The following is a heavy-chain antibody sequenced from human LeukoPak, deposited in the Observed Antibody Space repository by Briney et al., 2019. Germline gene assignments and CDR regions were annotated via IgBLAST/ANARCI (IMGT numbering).Heavy chain of an antibody. J-gene: IGHJ6*03. CDR1: GGSISSYY. Sequence: SETLSLTCTVSGGSISSYYWSWIRQPPGKGLEWIGNIYYSGSTNYNPSLKSRVTISVDTSKNQFSLKLSSVTAADTAVYYCARGDYYYYHYYIDVWGKGTTVTISS. D-gene: IGHD2-21*02. CDR2: IYYSGST. V-gene: IGHV4-59*01. CDR3: ARGDYYYYHYYIDV.